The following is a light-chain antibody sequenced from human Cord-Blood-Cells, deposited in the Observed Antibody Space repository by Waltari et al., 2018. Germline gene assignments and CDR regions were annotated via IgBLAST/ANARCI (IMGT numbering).Light chain of an antibody. J-gene: IGKJ1*01. CDR3: QQYGSSPET. CDR2: GAS. Sequence: EIVLTQSPGTLSLSPGERATLSCRASQSVSSSYLAWYQQKPGQAPRLLIYGASSRVTGIPDRFGGSGSGTDFTLTISRLEPEDFAVYYCQQYGSSPETFGQGTKVEIK. V-gene: IGKV3-20*01. CDR1: QSVSSSY.